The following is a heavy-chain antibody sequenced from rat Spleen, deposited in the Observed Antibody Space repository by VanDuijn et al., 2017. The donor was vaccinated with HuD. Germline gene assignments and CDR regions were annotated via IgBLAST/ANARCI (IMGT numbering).Heavy chain of an antibody. Sequence: EVQLVESGGGLVQPGRSMKLSCAASGFTFSNYYMAWVRQAPTKGLEWVASISTGGGNTYYRDSVKGRFTISRDNAKSTLYLQMDSLRSEDTATYYCARGGYTTDYLNWFAYWGQGTLVTVSS. V-gene: IGHV5-25*01. CDR3: ARGGYTTDYLNWFAY. CDR2: ISTGGGNT. CDR1: GFTFSNYY. J-gene: IGHJ3*01. D-gene: IGHD1-6*01.